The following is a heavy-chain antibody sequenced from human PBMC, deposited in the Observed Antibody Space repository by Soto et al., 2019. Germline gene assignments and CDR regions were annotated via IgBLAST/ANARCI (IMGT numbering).Heavy chain of an antibody. D-gene: IGHD2-15*01. Sequence: QVQLQESGPGLVKPSETLSLTCTVSGASISPYYWTWIRQPPGKELEWIGYVYYTGSTNYSPSLESRVTMSRATSKSQFSLMLTSVTAADTAVYYCARHHEYCSGGTCYVVDYWGPGTLVTVSS. CDR1: GASISPYY. CDR2: VYYTGST. CDR3: ARHHEYCSGGTCYVVDY. V-gene: IGHV4-59*08. J-gene: IGHJ4*02.